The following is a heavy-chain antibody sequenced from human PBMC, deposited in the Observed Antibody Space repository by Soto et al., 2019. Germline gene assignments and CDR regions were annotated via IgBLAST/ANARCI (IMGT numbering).Heavy chain of an antibody. CDR1: GFTFSSYG. CDR3: AKRWGRGDYVWLASPDY. J-gene: IGHJ4*02. Sequence: QVQLVESGGGVVQPGRSLRLSCAASGFTFSSYGMHWVRQAPGKGLEWVAVISYDGSNKYYADSVKGRFTISRDNSKNKLYMQMNSQRAEDTAVYYCAKRWGRGDYVWLASPDYWGQGTLVTVSS. CDR2: ISYDGSNK. V-gene: IGHV3-30*18. D-gene: IGHD3-16*01.